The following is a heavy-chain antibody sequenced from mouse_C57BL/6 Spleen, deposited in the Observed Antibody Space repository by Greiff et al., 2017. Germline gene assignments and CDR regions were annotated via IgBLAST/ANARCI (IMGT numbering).Heavy chain of an antibody. CDR1: GYTFTDYE. CDR2: IDPETGGT. CDR3: TPDGEDYDSSVYAMDA. Sequence: VQLQQSGAELARPGASVTLSCKASGYTFTDYEMHWVKQTTVHGLEWIGAIDPETGGTAYNQKFKGKAILTADKSSSTAYMELRSLTAEDSAVYCFTPDGEDYDSSVYAMDAWGKGTSVTVSS. D-gene: IGHD1-1*01. V-gene: IGHV1-15*01. J-gene: IGHJ4*01.